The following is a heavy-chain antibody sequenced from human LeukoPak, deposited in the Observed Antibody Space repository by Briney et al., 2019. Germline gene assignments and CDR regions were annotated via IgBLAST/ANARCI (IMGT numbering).Heavy chain of an antibody. CDR1: GFTFSNYG. CDR3: ARDGIQLWPPGFDY. Sequence: GGSLRLSCAASGFTFSNYGMHWVRQAPGKGLEWVSYISSSSSTIYYADSVKGRFTISRDNAKNSLYLQMNSLRAEDTAVYYCARDGIQLWPPGFDYWGQGTLVTVSS. CDR2: ISSSSSTI. V-gene: IGHV3-48*01. J-gene: IGHJ4*02. D-gene: IGHD5-18*01.